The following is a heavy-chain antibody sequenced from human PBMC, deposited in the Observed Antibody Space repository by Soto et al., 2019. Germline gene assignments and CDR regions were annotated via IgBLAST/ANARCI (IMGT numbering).Heavy chain of an antibody. CDR2: IIPVFGTA. Sequence: QVQLVQSGAEVKKPGSSVKVSCKASGGSLSNYGISWVRQAPGQRLEWMGGIIPVFGTANYAQKFQGRVTITADESTNIVYMDVTSLRSEDTAVYYCARGDATKIVVTTYYAMDVWGQGTTVTVSS. CDR1: GGSLSNYG. CDR3: ARGDATKIVVTTYYAMDV. J-gene: IGHJ6*02. D-gene: IGHD4-17*01. V-gene: IGHV1-69*12.